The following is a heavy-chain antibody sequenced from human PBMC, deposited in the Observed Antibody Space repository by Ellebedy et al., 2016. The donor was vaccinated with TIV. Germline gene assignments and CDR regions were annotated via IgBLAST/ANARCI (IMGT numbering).Heavy chain of an antibody. D-gene: IGHD2-21*02. CDR2: LNVDGTFT. V-gene: IGHV3-74*01. Sequence: GESLKISCAASGFTFSSYYMHWVRQAPGKGLVCVSRLNVDGTFTSYADSVKGRFTISRDNAKNTLYLQMNSLRAEDTAVYYCARGGGCGSGDCWAFDYWGQGTLVAVSS. CDR1: GFTFSSYY. CDR3: ARGGGCGSGDCWAFDY. J-gene: IGHJ4*02.